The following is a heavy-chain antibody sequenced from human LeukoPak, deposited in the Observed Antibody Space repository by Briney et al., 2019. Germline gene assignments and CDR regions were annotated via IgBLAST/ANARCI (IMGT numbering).Heavy chain of an antibody. CDR2: IYHSGST. CDR3: ARPGYGGNSPFDY. CDR1: GYSISSGYY. D-gene: IGHD4-23*01. Sequence: KPSETLSLTCAVSGYSISSGYYWGWIRQPPGKGLEWIGSIYHSGSTYYNPSLKGRVTISVDTSKNQFSLKLSSVTAADTAVYYCARPGYGGNSPFDYWGQGTLVTVSS. J-gene: IGHJ4*02. V-gene: IGHV4-38-2*01.